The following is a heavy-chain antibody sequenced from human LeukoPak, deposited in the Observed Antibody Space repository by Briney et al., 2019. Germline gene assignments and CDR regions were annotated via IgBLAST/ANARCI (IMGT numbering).Heavy chain of an antibody. CDR1: GFTFSSYG. V-gene: IGHV3-30*03. Sequence: GGSLRLSCAASGFTFSSYGMHWVRQAPGKGLEWVAVISYDGSNKYYADSVKGRFTISRDNSKNTLYLQMNSLNTEDTAVYYCTLALTGTPMEPIIDFWGQGTLVTVSS. CDR3: TLALTGTPMEPIIDF. J-gene: IGHJ4*02. CDR2: ISYDGSNK. D-gene: IGHD1-14*01.